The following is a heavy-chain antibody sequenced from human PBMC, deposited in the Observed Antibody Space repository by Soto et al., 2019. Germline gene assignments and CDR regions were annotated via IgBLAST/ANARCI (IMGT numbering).Heavy chain of an antibody. V-gene: IGHV1-18*01. D-gene: IGHD2-21*02. J-gene: IGHJ6*02. CDR2: ISAYNGNI. CDR3: ASSYCGGNCSSSLPVDHCCYGMDV. Sequence: QVQLVQSGAEVKKPGASVKVSCKASGYTFTNYGISWVRQAPGQGLEWMGWISAYNGNINNAQKXQGRLNINTXIXTXTSXMELRSRRAEDPALYYCASSYCGGNCSSSLPVDHCCYGMDVWGQGTTVTVSS. CDR1: GYTFTNYG.